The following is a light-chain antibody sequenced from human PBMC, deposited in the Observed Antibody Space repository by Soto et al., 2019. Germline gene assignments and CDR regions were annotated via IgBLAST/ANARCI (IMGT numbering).Light chain of an antibody. CDR3: AAWDDSLSGYV. CDR1: ASDVGSYNL. CDR2: SNN. V-gene: IGLV1-47*02. Sequence: QSALSQPASVSGSPGQSITISCTGSASDVGSYNLVSWYQQHPGKAPKLVIYSNNQRPSGVPDRFSGSKSGTSASLAISGLRSEDEADYYCAAWDDSLSGYVFGTGTKLTVL. J-gene: IGLJ1*01.